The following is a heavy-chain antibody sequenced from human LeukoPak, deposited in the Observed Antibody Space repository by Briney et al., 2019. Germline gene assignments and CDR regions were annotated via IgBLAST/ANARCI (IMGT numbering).Heavy chain of an antibody. Sequence: GGSLRLSCAASGFTFSDHYMSWIRQAPGKGLEWVSYISSSSGYTNYADSVKGRFTISRDNAKNSLYLQMNSLRAEDTAVYYCARAPYSSGWYSDYWGQGTLVTVSS. D-gene: IGHD6-19*01. CDR1: GFTFSDHY. V-gene: IGHV3-11*05. CDR3: ARAPYSSGWYSDY. J-gene: IGHJ4*02. CDR2: ISSSSGYT.